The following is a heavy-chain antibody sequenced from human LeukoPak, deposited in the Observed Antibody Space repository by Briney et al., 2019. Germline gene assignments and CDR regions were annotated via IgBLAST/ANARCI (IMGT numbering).Heavy chain of an antibody. CDR3: AKVGYSGSYLNAFDI. D-gene: IGHD1-26*01. J-gene: IGHJ3*02. CDR1: GFTFDDYA. Sequence: PGGSLRLSCAASGFTFDDYAMHWVRQAPGKGLEWVSGISWNSGSIGYADSVKGRFTISRDNAKNSLYLQMNSLRAEDTALYYCAKVGYSGSYLNAFDIWGQGTMVTVSS. CDR2: ISWNSGSI. V-gene: IGHV3-9*01.